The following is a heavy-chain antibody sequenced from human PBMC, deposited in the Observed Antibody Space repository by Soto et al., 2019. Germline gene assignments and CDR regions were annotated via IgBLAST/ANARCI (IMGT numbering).Heavy chain of an antibody. V-gene: IGHV3-72*01. CDR3: AGVRAYSYDT. J-gene: IGHJ4*02. CDR2: SRNKANSYTT. D-gene: IGHD3-22*01. CDR1: GFTFSDHY. Sequence: EVQLVESGGGLVQPGGSLSLSCEASGFTFSDHYMDWVRQAPGKGLEWVGRSRNKANSYTTEYAASVKGRFTISRDDSKISLYLQLNTLKTEDAAGYYWAGVRAYSYDTWGQGTLVTVSS.